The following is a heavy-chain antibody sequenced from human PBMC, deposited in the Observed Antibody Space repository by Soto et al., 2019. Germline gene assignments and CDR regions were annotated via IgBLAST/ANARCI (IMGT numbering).Heavy chain of an antibody. CDR2: IDPSDSYT. D-gene: IGHD2-15*01. V-gene: IGHV5-10-1*01. J-gene: IGHJ6*02. Sequence: GQSHKIRYKGSGCNFTNYWISWVRQMPGKGLEWMGRIDPSDSYTNYSPSFQGHVTISADKSISTAYLQWSSLKASDTAMYYCARRSGGTSYYYYGMDVWGQGTTVTVSS. CDR1: GCNFTNYW. CDR3: ARRSGGTSYYYYGMDV.